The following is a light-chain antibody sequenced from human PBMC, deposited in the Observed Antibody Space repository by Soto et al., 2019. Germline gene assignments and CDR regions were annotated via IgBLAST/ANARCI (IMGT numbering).Light chain of an antibody. CDR1: QTISNW. J-gene: IGKJ1*01. CDR3: QQYNSYSQT. CDR2: KAS. V-gene: IGKV1-5*03. Sequence: TQSPATLSASVGDRVTITCRASQTISNWLAWYQQKPGKAPKLLIYKASTLESGVPSRFSGSGSGTEFTLTISSLQPEDFATYYCQQYNSYSQTFGQGTKVDI.